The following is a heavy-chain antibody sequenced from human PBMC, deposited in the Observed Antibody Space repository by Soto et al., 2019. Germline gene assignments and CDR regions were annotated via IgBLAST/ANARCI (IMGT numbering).Heavy chain of an antibody. D-gene: IGHD2-15*01. Sequence: SETLSLTCTVSGDSISSYYWSWIRQPPGKGLEWIGYIHYSGSTNYNPSLKSRVTISVDTSKNQFSLRLSSVTAADTAVYYCARHKDCSGGSCNAVGYYYGLDVWGQGTTVTVSS. CDR1: GDSISSYY. CDR2: IHYSGST. V-gene: IGHV4-59*08. J-gene: IGHJ6*02. CDR3: ARHKDCSGGSCNAVGYYYGLDV.